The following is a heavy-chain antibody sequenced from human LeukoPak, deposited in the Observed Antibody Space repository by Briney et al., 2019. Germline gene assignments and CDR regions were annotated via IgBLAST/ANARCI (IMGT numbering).Heavy chain of an antibody. V-gene: IGHV3-11*01. CDR3: ASGAENYYDSSGYGD. J-gene: IGHJ4*02. Sequence: NPSETLSLTCAVYGGSFSGYYWSWIRQPPGKGLEWVSYISSSGSTIYYADSVKGRFTISRDNAKNSLYLQMNSLRAEDTAVYYCASGAENYYDSSGYGDWGQGTLVTVSS. CDR1: GGSFSGYY. D-gene: IGHD3-22*01. CDR2: ISSSGSTI.